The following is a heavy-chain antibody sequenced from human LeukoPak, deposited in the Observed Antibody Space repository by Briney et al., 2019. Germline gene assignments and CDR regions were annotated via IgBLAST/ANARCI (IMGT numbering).Heavy chain of an antibody. CDR1: GFNFSDSA. Sequence: PGGSLRLSCAASGFNFSDSAIHWVRQASGKGLKWVGRIRSNIKNYATAHAASVEGRFTISRDDSSNTAYLQMDTLKTEDTAVYYCISTVVTSPWAGEGGQGTLVTVSS. D-gene: IGHD4-23*01. V-gene: IGHV3-73*01. J-gene: IGHJ4*02. CDR2: IRSNIKNYAT. CDR3: ISTVVTSPWAGE.